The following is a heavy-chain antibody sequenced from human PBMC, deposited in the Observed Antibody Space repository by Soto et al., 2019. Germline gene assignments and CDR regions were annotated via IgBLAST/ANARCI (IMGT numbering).Heavy chain of an antibody. CDR1: GYTLTELS. J-gene: IGHJ4*02. Sequence: ASVKVSCKVSGYTLTELSMHWVRQAPGKGLEWMGGFDPEDGETIYAQKFQGRVTMTEDTSTDTAYMELSSLRSEDTAVYYCATSRPQLRGLLWFGELLFHWGQGTLVTVSS. D-gene: IGHD3-10*01. CDR2: FDPEDGET. V-gene: IGHV1-24*01. CDR3: ATSRPQLRGLLWFGELLFH.